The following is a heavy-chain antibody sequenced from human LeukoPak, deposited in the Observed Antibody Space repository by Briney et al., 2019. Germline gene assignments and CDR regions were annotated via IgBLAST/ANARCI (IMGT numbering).Heavy chain of an antibody. D-gene: IGHD3/OR15-3a*01. J-gene: IGHJ5*02. Sequence: PGGSLRLSCAVSGFRVSDYYMSWVRQAPGKGLEWVGLIRDSGEAFYADFARGRFAISRDEFENTLYLQMNSLRVEDTVVYFCARDRAANQDWVEFDPWGQGTPVIVSS. CDR1: GFRVSDYY. V-gene: IGHV3-66*03. CDR3: ARDRAANQDWVEFDP. CDR2: IRDSGEA.